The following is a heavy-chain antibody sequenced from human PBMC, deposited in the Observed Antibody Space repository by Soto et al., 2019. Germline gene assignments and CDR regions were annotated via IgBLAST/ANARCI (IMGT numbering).Heavy chain of an antibody. D-gene: IGHD3-22*01. CDR2: IYPGDSDT. CDR1: GYSFTSYW. J-gene: IGHJ6*02. Sequence: GESLKISCKGSGYSFTSYWIGWVRQMPGKGLEWMGIIYPGDSDTRYSPSFQGQVTISADKSISTAYLQWSSLKASDTAMYYCARATYYYDSSGYYYYYGMGVWGQGTTVTVSS. V-gene: IGHV5-51*01. CDR3: ARATYYYDSSGYYYYYGMGV.